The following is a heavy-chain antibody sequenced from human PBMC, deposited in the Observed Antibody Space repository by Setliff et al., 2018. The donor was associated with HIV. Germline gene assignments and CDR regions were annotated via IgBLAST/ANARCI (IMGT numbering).Heavy chain of an antibody. D-gene: IGHD1-1*01. J-gene: IGHJ6*03. V-gene: IGHV2-5*02. CDR2: IYWDAST. CDR3: AHKLNVRNDYYCYMDV. Sequence: SGPTLVNPTQTLTLTCTFSGFSLSASGGGVGWIRQPPGKALEWLALIYWDASTRYSRSLKSRLTITKDTSKNQVALTMTNGDPVDTATYYCAHKLNVRNDYYCYMDVWGEGTTVTVSS. CDR1: GFSLSASGGG.